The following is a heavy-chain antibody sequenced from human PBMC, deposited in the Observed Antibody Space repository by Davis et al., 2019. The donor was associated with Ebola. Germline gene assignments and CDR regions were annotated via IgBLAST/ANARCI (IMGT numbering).Heavy chain of an antibody. J-gene: IGHJ4*02. CDR1: GGSISSYY. CDR2: IYNSGST. V-gene: IGHV4-59*12. CDR3: ARVGFQRWLQLSG. D-gene: IGHD5-24*01. Sequence: SETLSLTCTVSGGSISSYYWSWIRQPPGKGLEWIGYIYNSGSTKYNPSLKSRVTISVDTSKNQFSLKLSSVTAADTAVYYCARVGFQRWLQLSGWGQGTLVTVSS.